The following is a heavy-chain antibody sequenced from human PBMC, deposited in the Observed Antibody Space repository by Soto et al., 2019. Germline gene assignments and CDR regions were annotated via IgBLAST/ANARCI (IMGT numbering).Heavy chain of an antibody. CDR3: ARIPVDTSMIYWLDP. Sequence: SETLSLTXTVSGGSVSSGDYYWSWIRQPPGKGLELIGYIYYSGNTKYNPSLKSRVIISVDTSKNLFSLKLTSVTAADTAVYYCARIPVDTSMIYWLDPWGQGTLVTVSS. CDR1: GGSVSSGDYY. CDR2: IYYSGNT. D-gene: IGHD5-18*01. J-gene: IGHJ5*02. V-gene: IGHV4-61*08.